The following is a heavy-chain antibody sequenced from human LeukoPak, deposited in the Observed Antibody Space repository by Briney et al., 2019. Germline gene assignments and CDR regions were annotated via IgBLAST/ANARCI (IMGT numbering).Heavy chain of an antibody. CDR3: ARDAPYSNYQTIDY. CDR2: INPNSGGT. J-gene: IGHJ4*02. V-gene: IGHV1-2*02. D-gene: IGHD4-11*01. CDR1: GYTFTGYY. Sequence: ASVKVSYKASGYTFTGYYMHWVRQAPGQGPEWMGWINPNSGGTNYAQKFQGRVTMTRDMSISTAYMELSRLRSDDTAVYYCARDAPYSNYQTIDYWGQGTLVTVSS.